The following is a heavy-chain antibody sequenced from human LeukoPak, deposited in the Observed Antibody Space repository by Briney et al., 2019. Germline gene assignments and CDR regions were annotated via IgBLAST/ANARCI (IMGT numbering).Heavy chain of an antibody. CDR2: INPNSGGT. J-gene: IGHJ6*02. CDR3: ARVQPPAITAAGPQTYYYYGMDV. Sequence: ASVKVSCKASGYDFTSVGITWVRRAPGQGLEWMGWINPNSGGTNYVQKFQGRVTMTRDRSISTAYMELSRLRSDDTALYYCARVQPPAITAAGPQTYYYYGMDVWGQGTTVTVSS. D-gene: IGHD6-13*01. CDR1: GYDFTSVG. V-gene: IGHV1-2*02.